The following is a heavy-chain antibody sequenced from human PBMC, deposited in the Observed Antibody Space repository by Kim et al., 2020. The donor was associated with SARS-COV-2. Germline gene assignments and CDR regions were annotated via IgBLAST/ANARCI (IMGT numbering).Heavy chain of an antibody. CDR1: GGSFSGYY. J-gene: IGHJ4*02. Sequence: SETLSLTCAVYGGSFSGYYWSWIRQPPGKGLEWIGEINHSGSTNYNPSLKSRVTISVDTSKNQFSLKLSSVTAADTAVYYCARGFKYQLLRGRVAAAGKPFDYWGQGTLVTVSS. D-gene: IGHD6-13*01. CDR2: INHSGST. CDR3: ARGFKYQLLRGRVAAAGKPFDY. V-gene: IGHV4-34*01.